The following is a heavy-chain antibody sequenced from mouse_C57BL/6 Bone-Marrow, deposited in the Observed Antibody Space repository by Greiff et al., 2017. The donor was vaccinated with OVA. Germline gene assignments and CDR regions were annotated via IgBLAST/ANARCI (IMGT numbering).Heavy chain of an antibody. D-gene: IGHD4-1*01. Sequence: QVQLQQPGAELVRPGSSVKLSCKASGYTFTSYWMHWVKQRPIQGLEWIGNIDPSDSETHYNQKFKGKATLTVDKSSSTAYMQLSSLTSEDSAVYYCARGDWGMDYWGQGTTLTVSS. CDR2: IDPSDSET. CDR3: ARGDWGMDY. CDR1: GYTFTSYW. V-gene: IGHV1-52*01. J-gene: IGHJ2*01.